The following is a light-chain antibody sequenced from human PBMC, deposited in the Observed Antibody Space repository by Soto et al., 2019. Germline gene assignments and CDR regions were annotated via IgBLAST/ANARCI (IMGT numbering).Light chain of an antibody. J-gene: IGLJ1*01. CDR1: SSDIGAYDY. V-gene: IGLV2-14*01. CDR3: SSFTTTSTHV. CDR2: EVN. Sequence: QSALTQPASLSGSPGQSITISCTGTSSDIGAYDYVSWFQQHPDKAPKLMISEVNNRPSGVSNRFSGSKSGNTAYLTISGLQVEDEAEYFCSSFTTTSTHVFGTGTKVTVL.